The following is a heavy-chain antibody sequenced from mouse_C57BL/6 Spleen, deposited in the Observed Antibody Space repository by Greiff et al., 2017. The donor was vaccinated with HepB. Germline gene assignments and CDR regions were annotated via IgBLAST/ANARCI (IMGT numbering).Heavy chain of an antibody. D-gene: IGHD2-4*01. J-gene: IGHJ2*01. CDR3: TGGDYDGLYYFDY. CDR2: IRNKANNHAT. Sequence: EVQLQQSGGGLVQPGGSMKLSCAASGFTFSDAWMDWVRQSPEKGLEWVAEIRNKANNHATYYAESVKGRFTISRDDSKSSVYLQMNSLRAEDTGIYYCTGGDYDGLYYFDYWGQGTTLTVSS. CDR1: GFTFSDAW. V-gene: IGHV6-6*01.